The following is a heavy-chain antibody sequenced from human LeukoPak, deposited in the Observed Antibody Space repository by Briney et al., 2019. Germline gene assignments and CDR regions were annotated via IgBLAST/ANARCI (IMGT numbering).Heavy chain of an antibody. V-gene: IGHV1-46*01. J-gene: IGHJ4*02. D-gene: IGHD3-22*01. Sequence: GASVKVSCKASGYTFTSYYIHWVRQAPGQGLEWMGIINPSDGSTSYAQNFQGRVTMTRDTSTSTLYMELSSLRSEDTAVYFCARVAYYDSSVYSFDYWGQGTLVTVS. CDR3: ARVAYYDSSVYSFDY. CDR1: GYTFTSYY. CDR2: INPSDGST.